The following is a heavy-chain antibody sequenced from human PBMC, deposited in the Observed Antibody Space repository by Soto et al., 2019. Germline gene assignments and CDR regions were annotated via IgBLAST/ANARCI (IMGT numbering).Heavy chain of an antibody. Sequence: QEQLVQSGAEVKKPGAPVKVSCTASGYTFSNYNINWVRQASGQGLEWMGWMNTDSGNTGYAEKFQGRVTMTRNSSISTAYMELSGLRSEDTAVYYCAREVASDPSFYYHYMDVWGKGTTVTVSS. J-gene: IGHJ6*03. CDR1: GYTFSNYN. V-gene: IGHV1-8*01. CDR3: AREVASDPSFYYHYMDV. CDR2: MNTDSGNT. D-gene: IGHD3-10*01.